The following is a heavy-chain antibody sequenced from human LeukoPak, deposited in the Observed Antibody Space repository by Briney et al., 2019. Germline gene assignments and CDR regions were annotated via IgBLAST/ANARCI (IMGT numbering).Heavy chain of an antibody. Sequence: ASVKVSCKASGYTFTGYYTHWVRQAPGQGLEWMGWINPNSGGTNYAQKFQGRVTMTRDTSISTAYMELSRLRSDDTAVYYCARDLLESLAAAGTPFVVYYYYYYGMDVWGQGTTVTVSS. CDR2: INPNSGGT. D-gene: IGHD6-13*01. J-gene: IGHJ6*02. CDR1: GYTFTGYY. CDR3: ARDLLESLAAAGTPFVVYYYYYYGMDV. V-gene: IGHV1-2*02.